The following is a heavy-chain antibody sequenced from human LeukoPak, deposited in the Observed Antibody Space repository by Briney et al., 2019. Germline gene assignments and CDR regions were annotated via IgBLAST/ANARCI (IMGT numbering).Heavy chain of an antibody. Sequence: SETLSLTCAVYGGSFSGYYWSWIRQPPGKGLEWIGEINHSGSTNYNPSLKSRVAISVDTSKNQFSLKLSSVTAADTAVYYCARHGRGGYYDSSGYYLRHADWFDPWGQGTLVTVSS. CDR3: ARHGRGGYYDSSGYYLRHADWFDP. J-gene: IGHJ5*02. V-gene: IGHV4-34*01. CDR1: GGSFSGYY. CDR2: INHSGST. D-gene: IGHD3-22*01.